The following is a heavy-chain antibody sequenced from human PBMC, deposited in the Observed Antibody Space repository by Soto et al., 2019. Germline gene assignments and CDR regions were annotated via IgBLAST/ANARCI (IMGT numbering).Heavy chain of an antibody. CDR3: ARDQGSSDLFDY. V-gene: IGHV1-3*01. CDR2: INAGNGNT. D-gene: IGHD2-2*01. CDR1: GYTFTSYA. Sequence: ASVKVSCKASGYTFTSYAMHWVRQAPGQRLEWMGWINAGNGNTKYSQKFQGRVTITRDTSASTAYMELSSLRSEDTAVYYCARDQGSSDLFDYWGQGTLVTVSS. J-gene: IGHJ4*02.